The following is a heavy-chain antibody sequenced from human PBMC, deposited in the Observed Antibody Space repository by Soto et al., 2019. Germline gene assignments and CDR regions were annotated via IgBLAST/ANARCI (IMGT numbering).Heavy chain of an antibody. D-gene: IGHD3-10*01. Sequence: EVQLLESGGGLVQPGGSLRLSCAASGFTFSSYAMSWVRQAPGTVLEWVSAIRGSGGSTYYADSVKCRFTISRDNSKNALYLQMNSLRAEDTAVYYCAKEGLAGSYSGPPYYFDYWGQGTLVTVSS. V-gene: IGHV3-23*01. J-gene: IGHJ4*02. CDR2: IRGSGGST. CDR3: AKEGLAGSYSGPPYYFDY. CDR1: GFTFSSYA.